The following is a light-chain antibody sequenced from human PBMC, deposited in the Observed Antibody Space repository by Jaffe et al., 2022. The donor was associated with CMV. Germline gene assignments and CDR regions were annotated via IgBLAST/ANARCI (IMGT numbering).Light chain of an antibody. CDR3: SSYTSSNTLWV. CDR2: DVS. J-gene: IGLJ3*02. V-gene: IGLV2-14*03. Sequence: QSALTQPASVSGSPGQSITISCTGSSSDVGAYKYVSWYQQHPGKAPKLIIYDVSNRPSGVSNRFSGSKSGNTASLTISGLQAEDDADYYCSSYTSSNTLWVFGGGTKLTVL. CDR1: SSDVGAYKY.